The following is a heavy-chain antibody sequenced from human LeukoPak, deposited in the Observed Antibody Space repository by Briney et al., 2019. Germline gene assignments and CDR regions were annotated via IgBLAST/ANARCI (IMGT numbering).Heavy chain of an antibody. CDR1: GFTFSSYS. Sequence: GGSLRLSCAASGFTFSSYSMNWVRQAPGKGLEWVSSISSSSSYIYYADSVKGRFTISRDNAKNSLYLQMNSLRAEDTAVYYCARSGDPTGTTSDAFDIWGQGTMVTVSS. CDR3: ARSGDPTGTTSDAFDI. J-gene: IGHJ3*02. CDR2: ISSSSSYI. V-gene: IGHV3-21*01. D-gene: IGHD1-1*01.